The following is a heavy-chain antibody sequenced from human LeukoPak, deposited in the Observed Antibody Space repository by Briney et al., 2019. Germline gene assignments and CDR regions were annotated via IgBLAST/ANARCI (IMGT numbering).Heavy chain of an antibody. D-gene: IGHD1-26*01. CDR2: IYYDGST. Sequence: SETLSLTCTVSGGSISSRSYYWGWIRQPPGKGLEWIGNIYYDGSTYYNPSLKSRATISVDTSKNQFSLKLSSVTAADTAVYYCVRDRSRWDLLPFDYWGQGALVTVSS. J-gene: IGHJ4*02. V-gene: IGHV4-39*07. CDR1: GGSISSRSYY. CDR3: VRDRSRWDLLPFDY.